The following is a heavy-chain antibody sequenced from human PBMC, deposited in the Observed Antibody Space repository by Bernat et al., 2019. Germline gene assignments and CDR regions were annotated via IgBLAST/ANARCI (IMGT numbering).Heavy chain of an antibody. J-gene: IGHJ6*02. CDR3: AREEGVTTVTTLDTIADFLYGMDV. CDR1: GYTFTSYG. Sequence: QVQLVQSGAEVKKPGASVKVSCKASGYTFTSYGISWVRQAPGQGLEWMGWISAYNGNTNNAQKLQGRVTMTTDTSTRTAYMELRSLRSDDTAVYYCAREEGVTTVTTLDTIADFLYGMDVWGQGTTVTVSS. CDR2: ISAYNGNT. V-gene: IGHV1-18*01. D-gene: IGHD4-17*01.